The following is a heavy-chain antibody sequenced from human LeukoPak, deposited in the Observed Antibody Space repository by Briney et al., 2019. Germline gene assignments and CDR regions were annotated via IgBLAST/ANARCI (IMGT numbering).Heavy chain of an antibody. D-gene: IGHD5-18*01. CDR1: GFTFSSYG. V-gene: IGHV3-30*03. Sequence: GRSLRLSCAASGFTFSSYGMHWVRQAPGKGLEWVAVISYDGSNKYYADSVKGRFTISRDNSKNTLYLQMNSLRAEDAAVYYCARGTQLWRHYYYYGMDVWGQGTTVTVSS. J-gene: IGHJ6*02. CDR3: ARGTQLWRHYYYYGMDV. CDR2: ISYDGSNK.